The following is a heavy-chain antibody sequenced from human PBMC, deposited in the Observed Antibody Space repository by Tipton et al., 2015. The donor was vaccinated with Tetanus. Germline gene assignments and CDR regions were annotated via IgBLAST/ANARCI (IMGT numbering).Heavy chain of an antibody. CDR3: ARLGYGSSTSCYGGYYYYGMDV. J-gene: IGHJ6*02. Sequence: TLSLTCAVYGGSFSGYYWSWIRQPPGKGLEWIGEINHSGSTNYNPSLKSRVTISVDTSKNQFSLKLSSVTAADTAVYYCARLGYGSSTSCYGGYYYYGMDVWGQGTTVTVSS. D-gene: IGHD2-2*01. CDR2: INHSGST. V-gene: IGHV4-34*01. CDR1: GGSFSGYY.